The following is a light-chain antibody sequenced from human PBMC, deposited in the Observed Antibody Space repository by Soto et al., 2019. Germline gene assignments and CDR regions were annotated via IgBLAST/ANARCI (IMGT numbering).Light chain of an antibody. Sequence: EIVMTQSPATLSVSPGERATLSCRASQNVRSNLAWYQQKPGQAPRLLIYGASTRATGIPARFSGRGSGTDFTLTFSSLQPEDSATYYCQQTYSTSRTFGQGTKVEIK. CDR3: QQTYSTSRT. CDR1: QNVRSN. J-gene: IGKJ1*01. V-gene: IGKV3D-15*01. CDR2: GAS.